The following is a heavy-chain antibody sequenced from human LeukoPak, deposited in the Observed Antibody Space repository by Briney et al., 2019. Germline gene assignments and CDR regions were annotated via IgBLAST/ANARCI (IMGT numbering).Heavy chain of an antibody. CDR3: ARILGDTAMVEGVDY. CDR2: INPRGGST. J-gene: IGHJ4*02. CDR1: GYTFTSYY. V-gene: IGHV1-46*01. Sequence: ASVKVSCKASGYTFTSYYMHWVRQAPGQGLEWMGIINPRGGSTSYAQKFQGRVTMTRDMSTSTVYMELSSLRSEDTGVYYCARILGDTAMVEGVDYWGQGPLVTVSS. D-gene: IGHD5-18*01.